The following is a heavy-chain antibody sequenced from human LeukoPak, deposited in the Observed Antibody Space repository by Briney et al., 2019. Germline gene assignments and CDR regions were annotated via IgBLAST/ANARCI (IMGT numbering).Heavy chain of an antibody. J-gene: IGHJ6*04. CDR2: ISSIGSTI. CDR3: AREWAAVWFGESIYYYGMDV. CDR1: GFTFCSYE. V-gene: IGHV3-48*03. Sequence: GGSLRLSCVASGFTFCSYEMNWVRPAPGKGREWVSYISSIGSTIYYAHTLRGGLTISRDNAKNSLYLQMNSLRAEDTAVYYCAREWAAVWFGESIYYYGMDVWGKGTTVTVSS. D-gene: IGHD3-10*01.